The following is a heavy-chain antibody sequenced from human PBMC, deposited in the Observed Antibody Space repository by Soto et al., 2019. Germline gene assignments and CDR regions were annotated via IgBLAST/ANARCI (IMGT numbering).Heavy chain of an antibody. CDR2: ISGSGDST. CDR3: AKGTWGSGSSSVSSDY. Sequence: EVQLLESGGGLAQPGGSLRLSCAASGFTFSAYAMTWVRQAPGEGLEWVSAISGSGDSTFYADSLKGRFTISRDNSKNTLYLHMSSLRTEDTAIYYWAKGTWGSGSSSVSSDYWGQGTLVTVSS. CDR1: GFTFSAYA. J-gene: IGHJ4*02. D-gene: IGHD3-10*01. V-gene: IGHV3-23*01.